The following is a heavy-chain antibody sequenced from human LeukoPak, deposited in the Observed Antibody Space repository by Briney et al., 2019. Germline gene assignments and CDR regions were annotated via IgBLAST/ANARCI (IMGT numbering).Heavy chain of an antibody. CDR1: GFTFSSYS. CDR3: ARVGATGAFDI. CDR2: ISTNGGNT. V-gene: IGHV3-64*02. J-gene: IGHJ3*02. Sequence: GGSLRLSCAASGFTFSSYSMYWVRQAPGKGLEYVSAISTNGGNTYYADSVKGRFTISRDNSKNTLYLQMGSLRAEDMAVFYCARVGATGAFDIWGQGTMVTVSS. D-gene: IGHD1-26*01.